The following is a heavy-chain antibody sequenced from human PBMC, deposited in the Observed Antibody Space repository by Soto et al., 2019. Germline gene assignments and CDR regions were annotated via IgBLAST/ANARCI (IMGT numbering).Heavy chain of an antibody. CDR2: INPNSGNT. Sequence: ASVKVSCKASGYTFTSYDINWVRQATGQGLEWMGGINPNSGNTGYAQKFQGRVTMTRNTSISTDYMELSSLTSEHTAVYYCARGRFSDRKVKITGTEPNDYWGQGTLVTVSS. CDR1: GYTFTSYD. D-gene: IGHD1-7*01. CDR3: ARGRFSDRKVKITGTEPNDY. J-gene: IGHJ4*02. V-gene: IGHV1-8*01.